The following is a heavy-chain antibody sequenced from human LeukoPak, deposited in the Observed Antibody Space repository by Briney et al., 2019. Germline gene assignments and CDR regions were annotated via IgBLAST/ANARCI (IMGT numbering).Heavy chain of an antibody. CDR3: AKDRRAGDDAFDI. J-gene: IGHJ3*02. V-gene: IGHV3-30*18. CDR1: GFTVSSNY. D-gene: IGHD6-19*01. CDR2: ISYDGSNK. Sequence: PGGSLRLSCAASGFTVSSNYMSWVRQAPGKGLEWAALISYDGSNKYYADSVKGRFTISRDNSKNTLYLQMNSLRAEDTAVYYCAKDRRAGDDAFDIWGQGTMVTVSS.